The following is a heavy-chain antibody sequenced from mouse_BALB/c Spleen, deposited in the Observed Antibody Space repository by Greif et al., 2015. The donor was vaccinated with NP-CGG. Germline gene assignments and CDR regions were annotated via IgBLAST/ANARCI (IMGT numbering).Heavy chain of an antibody. J-gene: IGHJ4*01. V-gene: IGHV1-12*01. CDR3: QITTTAMDY. D-gene: IGHD2-4*01. Sequence: LQQSGAELVKPGASVKMSCKASGYTFTSYNMHWVKQTPGQGLEWIGAIYPGNGDTSYNQKFKGKATLTADKSSSTAYMQLSSLTSEDSAVYYCQITTTAMDYWGQGTSVTVSS. CDR2: IYPGNGDT. CDR1: GYTFTSYN.